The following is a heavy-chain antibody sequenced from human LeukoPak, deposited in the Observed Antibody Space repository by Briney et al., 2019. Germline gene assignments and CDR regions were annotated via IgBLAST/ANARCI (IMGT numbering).Heavy chain of an antibody. D-gene: IGHD5-12*01. V-gene: IGHV3-7*03. CDR1: EFTFTNYW. CDR3: LGYGNDNP. CDR2: MSPDENEK. J-gene: IGHJ4*02. Sequence: GGSLRLSCAITEFTFTNYWKNWVRQASGKGLEWVANMSPDENEKKYVDSVKGRFTISTDNDKKTLYLQMTSLRVEDTAIYYCLGYGNDNPWGQGALVTVSS.